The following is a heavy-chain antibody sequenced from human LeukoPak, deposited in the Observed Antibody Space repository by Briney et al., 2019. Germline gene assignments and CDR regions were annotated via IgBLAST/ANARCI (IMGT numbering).Heavy chain of an antibody. J-gene: IGHJ4*02. D-gene: IGHD2-15*01. CDR1: GGTFSSYA. CDR3: ARDPEVGYCSGGSCYGQGY. CDR2: IIPIFGTA. Sequence: ASVKVSCKASGGTFSSYAISWVRQALGQGLEWMGRIIPIFGTANYAQKFQGRVTITTDESTSTAYMELSSLRSEDTAVYYCARDPEVGYCSGGSCYGQGYWGQGTLVTVSS. V-gene: IGHV1-69*05.